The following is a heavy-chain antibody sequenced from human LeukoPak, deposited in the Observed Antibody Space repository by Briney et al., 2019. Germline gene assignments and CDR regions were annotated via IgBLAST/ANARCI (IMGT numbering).Heavy chain of an antibody. V-gene: IGHV4-34*01. J-gene: IGHJ4*02. CDR3: ARDGMAANKYSPLDN. D-gene: IGHD2-15*01. Sequence: SETLSLTCAVYGGSFSGYYWSWIRQPPGKGLEWIGEINHSGSTNYNPSLKSRVTILVDTSKNQFSLNLNSVTAADTAVYYCARDGMAANKYSPLDNWGQGTLVTVSS. CDR2: INHSGST. CDR1: GGSFSGYY.